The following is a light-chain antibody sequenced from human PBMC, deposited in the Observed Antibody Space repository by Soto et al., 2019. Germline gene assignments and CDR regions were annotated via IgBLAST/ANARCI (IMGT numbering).Light chain of an antibody. V-gene: IGLV4-69*01. J-gene: IGLJ2*01. CDR1: SGHSSYA. CDR3: QSWGAGFSVV. Sequence: QSVLTQSPSASASLGASVKLTCTLSSGHSSYAIAWHQQQPEKGPRYLMKVNTDGSHNKGDGIPDRFSGSSSGAERYLTISSLQSKDEADYYCQSWGAGFSVVFGGGTKLTVL. CDR2: VNTDGSH.